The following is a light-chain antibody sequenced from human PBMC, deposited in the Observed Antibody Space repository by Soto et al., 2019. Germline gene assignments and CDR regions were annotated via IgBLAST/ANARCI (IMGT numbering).Light chain of an antibody. CDR3: CSYAGSSTWV. Sequence: QSVLTQPASVSGSPGQSITISCTGTSSDVGSYNLVSWYQQHPGKAPKLMIYEVSKRPSGVSNRFSGSKSGNTASLTISGLHAEDEADYYCCSYAGSSTWVFGGGTLLTVL. CDR2: EVS. CDR1: SSDVGSYNL. V-gene: IGLV2-23*02. J-gene: IGLJ3*02.